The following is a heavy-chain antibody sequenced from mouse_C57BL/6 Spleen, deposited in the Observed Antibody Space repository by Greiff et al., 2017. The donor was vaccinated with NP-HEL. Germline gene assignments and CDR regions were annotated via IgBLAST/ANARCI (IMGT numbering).Heavy chain of an antibody. J-gene: IGHJ1*03. Sequence: EVQLVESGPELVKPGASVKISCKASGYSFTDYNMNWVKQSNGKSLEWIGVINPNYGTTSYNQKFKGKATLTVDQSSSTAYMQLNSLTSEDSAVYYCARQRIGTTVVPYWYFDVWGTGTTVTVSS. CDR3: ARQRIGTTVVPYWYFDV. CDR2: INPNYGTT. V-gene: IGHV1-39*01. D-gene: IGHD1-1*01. CDR1: GYSFTDYN.